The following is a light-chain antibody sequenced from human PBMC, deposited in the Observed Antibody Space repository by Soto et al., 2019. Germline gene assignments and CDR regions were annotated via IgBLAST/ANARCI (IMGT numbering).Light chain of an antibody. V-gene: IGKV3-11*01. CDR1: QSVSSS. CDR3: QQANSFPLT. J-gene: IGKJ5*01. Sequence: VVLTQSTVTLSLAPWEIATLSCRASQSVSSSLAWYQQKPGQAPRLLIYDASNRATGIPARFSGSGSGTDFTLTISSLQPEDFATYYCQQANSFPLTFGQGTRLEIK. CDR2: DAS.